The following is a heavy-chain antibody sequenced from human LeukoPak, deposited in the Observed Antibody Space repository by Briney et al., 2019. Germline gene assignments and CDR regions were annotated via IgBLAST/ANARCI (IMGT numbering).Heavy chain of an antibody. CDR3: ARAVDSSGQFQH. CDR1: GYRFTSHW. CDR2: IYPGDSDT. Sequence: GESLKISCKGSGYRFTSHWIGWVRQMPGKGLEWMGVIYPGDSDTRYSPSFQGQVTISADKSINTAYLQWSSLKASDTAMYYCARAVDSSGQFQHWGQGTLVTVSS. J-gene: IGHJ1*01. D-gene: IGHD3-22*01. V-gene: IGHV5-51*01.